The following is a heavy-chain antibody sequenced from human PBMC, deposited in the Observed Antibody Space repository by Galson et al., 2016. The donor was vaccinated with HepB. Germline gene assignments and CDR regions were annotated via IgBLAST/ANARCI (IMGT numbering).Heavy chain of an antibody. CDR2: IIVYDGNT. V-gene: IGHV1-18*01. Sequence: SVKVSCKASGFTFTGYGISWVRQAPGQGLEWLGWIIVYDGNTNYAQNFQGRLTMTTDTSTRTAYLELRRLRYDDTAIYYCARDYGGTWYDYWGQGTQVTVSS. CDR1: GFTFTGYG. J-gene: IGHJ4*02. D-gene: IGHD6-13*01. CDR3: ARDYGGTWYDY.